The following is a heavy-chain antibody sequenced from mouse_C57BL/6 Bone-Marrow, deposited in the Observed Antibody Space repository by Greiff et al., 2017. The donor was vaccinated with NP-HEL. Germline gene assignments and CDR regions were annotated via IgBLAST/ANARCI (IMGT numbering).Heavy chain of an antibody. D-gene: IGHD1-1*01. CDR2: ISSGGSYT. J-gene: IGHJ2*01. CDR1: GFTFSSYG. CDR3: ARLRVYYGSSSDY. Sequence: EVQLQESGGDLVKPGGSLKLSCAASGFTFSSYGMSWVRQTPDKRLEWVATISSGGSYTYYPDSVKGRFTISRDNAKNTLYLQMSSLKSEDTAMYYCARLRVYYGSSSDYWGQGTTLTVSS. V-gene: IGHV5-6*01.